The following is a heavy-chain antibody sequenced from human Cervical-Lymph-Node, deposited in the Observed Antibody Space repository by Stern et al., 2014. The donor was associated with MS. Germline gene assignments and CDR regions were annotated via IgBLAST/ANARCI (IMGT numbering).Heavy chain of an antibody. CDR3: ARTYYYGSGTYDYYYYNMDV. CDR2: IIPIFGIA. CDR1: GDTFSSYG. Sequence: QVQLVQSGAEVKKPGSSVKVSCKASGDTFSSYGISWGRQAPGQGLEWMGGIIPIFGIANYAQKFRGRVTITADESTSTIYMNLSSLRSEDTAVYYCARTYYYGSGTYDYYYYNMDVWGQGTTVTVSS. J-gene: IGHJ6*02. D-gene: IGHD3-10*01. V-gene: IGHV1-69*01.